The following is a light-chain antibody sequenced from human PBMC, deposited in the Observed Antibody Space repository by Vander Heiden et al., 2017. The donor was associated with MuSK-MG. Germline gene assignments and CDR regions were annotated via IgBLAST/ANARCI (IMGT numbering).Light chain of an antibody. J-gene: IGLJ2*01. CDR1: KLGDKY. Sequence: SYELTQSPSVSVSPGQTASITCSGDKLGDKYVCWYQQKPGQSPVLVISQDNKRPSGIPERISGSNSGNTATLTISGTQAMDEADYYCQAWDSSTVVFGGGTKLTVL. CDR3: QAWDSSTVV. CDR2: QDN. V-gene: IGLV3-1*01.